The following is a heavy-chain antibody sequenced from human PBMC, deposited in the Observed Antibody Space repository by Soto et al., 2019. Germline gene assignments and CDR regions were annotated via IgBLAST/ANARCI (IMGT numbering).Heavy chain of an antibody. CDR3: ARLGYGDYALDY. V-gene: IGHV3-11*01. J-gene: IGHJ4*02. D-gene: IGHD4-17*01. CDR2: ISSSGSII. Sequence: QVQLVESGGGLVKPGGSLRLSCAASGFTFSDYYMSWIRQAPGKGLEWVSYISSSGSIIYYADAVKGRITISRDNAKNSLDLYMNSLRAEDTAVYYCARLGYGDYALDYWGQGTLVTVSS. CDR1: GFTFSDYY.